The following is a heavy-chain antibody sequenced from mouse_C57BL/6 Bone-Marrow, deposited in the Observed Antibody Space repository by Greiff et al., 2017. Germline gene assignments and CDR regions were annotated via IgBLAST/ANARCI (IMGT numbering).Heavy chain of an antibody. V-gene: IGHV14-3*01. Sequence: EVKLQESVAELVRPGASVTLSCTASGFNIKNTYMHWVKQRPEQGLEWIGRIDPANGNTKYAPKFQGKATITADTSSNTAYLQLSSLTSEDTAIYYCAEGNGYYPAWFAYWGQGTLVTVSA. J-gene: IGHJ3*01. D-gene: IGHD2-3*01. CDR1: GFNIKNTY. CDR3: AEGNGYYPAWFAY. CDR2: IDPANGNT.